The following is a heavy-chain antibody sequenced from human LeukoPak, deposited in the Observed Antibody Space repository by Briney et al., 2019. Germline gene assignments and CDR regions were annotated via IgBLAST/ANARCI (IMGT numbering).Heavy chain of an antibody. CDR3: ARVPQGLADWYFDL. V-gene: IGHV4-34*01. CDR2: INHSGST. CDR1: GGSFSGYY. Sequence: SGTLSLTCAVYGGSFSGYYWSWIRQPPGKGLEWIGEINHSGSTNYNPSLKSRVTISVDTSKNQFSLKLSSVTAADTAVYYCARVPQGLADWYFDLWGRGTLVTVSS. D-gene: IGHD6-6*01. J-gene: IGHJ2*01.